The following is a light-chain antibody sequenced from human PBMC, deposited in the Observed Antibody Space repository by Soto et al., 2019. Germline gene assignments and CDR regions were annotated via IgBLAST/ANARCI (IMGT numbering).Light chain of an antibody. J-gene: IGKJ1*01. CDR2: WAS. V-gene: IGKV4-1*01. CDR1: QSVLFTSNNKNY. Sequence: DIVMTQSPDSLAVSLGERATINCESSQSVLFTSNNKNYLAWYQQKPGQPPKLLLSWASARESGVPERFSGSGSGTLFTLSISSLQAEDFAVYYCQQYGRSPRTFGQGTKVEIK. CDR3: QQYGRSPRT.